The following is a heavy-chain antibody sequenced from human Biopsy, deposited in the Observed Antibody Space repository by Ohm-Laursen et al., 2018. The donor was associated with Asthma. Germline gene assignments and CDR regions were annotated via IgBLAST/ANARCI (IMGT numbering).Heavy chain of an antibody. Sequence: TLSLTCSVSGYSISNGGYYWTWVRQRPGKGLEWIGNIYHRGNTQYNPSLKSRLSFSVDTSKNQFSLKLSSVTAADTAIYFCARDYYDFWNRSVYTYFGMDVGGRGTTVVVSS. CDR2: IYHRGNT. CDR3: ARDYYDFWNRSVYTYFGMDV. D-gene: IGHD3-3*01. J-gene: IGHJ6*02. CDR1: GYSISNGGYY. V-gene: IGHV4-31*03.